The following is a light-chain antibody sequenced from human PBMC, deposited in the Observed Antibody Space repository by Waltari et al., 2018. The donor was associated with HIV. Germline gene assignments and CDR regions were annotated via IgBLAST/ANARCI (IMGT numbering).Light chain of an antibody. CDR3: SSYTRSSTL. V-gene: IGLV2-14*01. J-gene: IGLJ2*01. Sequence: QSALTQPASVSGSPGPSIPIPCTGTTRDVGGKNYVSWYQKHPGKAPKILIYDVSNRPSGVSNLFSGSKSGNTASLTISGLQAEDEADYYCSSYTRSSTLFGGGTKLTVL. CDR1: TRDVGGKNY. CDR2: DVS.